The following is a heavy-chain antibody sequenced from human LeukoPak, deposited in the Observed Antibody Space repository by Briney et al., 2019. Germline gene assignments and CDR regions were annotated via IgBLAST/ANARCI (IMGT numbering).Heavy chain of an antibody. CDR3: AKDPKAARQGPEGNLGYYFDY. D-gene: IGHD6-6*01. CDR1: GFTFSSYA. Sequence: GSLRLSCAASGFTFSSYAMSWVRQAPGKGLEWDSAISGSGGSTYYADSVKGRFTISRDNSKNTLYLQMNSLRAEDTAVYYCAKDPKAARQGPEGNLGYYFDYWGQGTLVTVSS. J-gene: IGHJ4*02. V-gene: IGHV3-23*01. CDR2: ISGSGGST.